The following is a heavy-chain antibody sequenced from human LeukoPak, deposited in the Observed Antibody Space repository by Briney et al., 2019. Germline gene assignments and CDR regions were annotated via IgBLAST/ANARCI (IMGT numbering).Heavy chain of an antibody. CDR2: IYTSGST. V-gene: IGHV4-61*02. Sequence: EPSQTLSLTCTVSGGSISSGSYYWSWIRQPAGKGLEWIGRIYTSGSTNYNPSLKSRVTISVDTSKNQFSLKLSSVTAADTAVYYCARGHGGNPRGNWFDPWGQGTVVTVSS. J-gene: IGHJ5*02. CDR1: GGSISSGSYY. CDR3: ARGHGGNPRGNWFDP. D-gene: IGHD4-23*01.